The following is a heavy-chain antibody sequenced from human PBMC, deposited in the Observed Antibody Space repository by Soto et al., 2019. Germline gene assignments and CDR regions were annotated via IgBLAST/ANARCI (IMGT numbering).Heavy chain of an antibody. CDR3: ARESLWFGKLLSYFDY. J-gene: IGHJ4*02. D-gene: IGHD3-10*01. CDR2: INPGIGNT. Sequence: QVQFLQSGAEVKKPGASVKVSCKASGYTFTDYAIHWVRQAPGQRLEWMGWINPGIGNTRYSQRFQGRVTIARDTSESTAYMELNSLSSEDTAVYYCARESLWFGKLLSYFDYWGQGALVTVSS. V-gene: IGHV1-3*01. CDR1: GYTFTDYA.